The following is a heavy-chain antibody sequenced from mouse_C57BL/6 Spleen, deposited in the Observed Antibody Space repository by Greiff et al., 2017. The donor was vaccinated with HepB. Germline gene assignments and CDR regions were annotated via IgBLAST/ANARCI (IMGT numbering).Heavy chain of an antibody. V-gene: IGHV1-82*01. CDR1: GYAFSSSW. CDR3: ARSFFDYDRGDY. CDR2: IYPGDGDT. J-gene: IGHJ4*01. Sequence: VQLQQSGPELVKPGASVKISCKASGYAFSSSWMNWVKQRPGKGLEWIGRIYPGDGDTNYNGKFKGKATLTADKSSSTAYMQLSSLTSEDSAVYFCARSFFDYDRGDYWGQGTSVTVSS. D-gene: IGHD2-4*01.